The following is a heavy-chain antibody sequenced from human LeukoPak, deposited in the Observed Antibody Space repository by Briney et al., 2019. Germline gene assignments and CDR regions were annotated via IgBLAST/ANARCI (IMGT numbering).Heavy chain of an antibody. CDR1: GFTFSSFG. V-gene: IGHV3-23*01. Sequence: GGSLRLSCAASGFTFSSFGVSWVRQAPGKGLEWVSAISGSGGSTYYADSVKGRFTISRDNSKNPLYLQMNSLRAEDTAVYYCAKKSTHLYSSGWYGFDYWGQGTLVTVSS. J-gene: IGHJ4*02. CDR3: AKKSTHLYSSGWYGFDY. D-gene: IGHD6-19*01. CDR2: ISGSGGST.